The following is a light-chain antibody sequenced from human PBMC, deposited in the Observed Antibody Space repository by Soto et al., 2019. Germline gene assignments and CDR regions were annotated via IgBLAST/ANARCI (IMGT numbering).Light chain of an antibody. V-gene: IGKV3-20*01. CDR1: ESLSSNN. CDR3: QQYGNSVWT. Sequence: EIVLTQSPGTLSLSPGERATLSCRASESLSSNNLVWFQQKPGQAPRLLIYGASSRATGIPDRFSGSWSGTDFTRTISRVEPEDSAVYYCQQYGNSVWTFGQGTKVEI. CDR2: GAS. J-gene: IGKJ1*01.